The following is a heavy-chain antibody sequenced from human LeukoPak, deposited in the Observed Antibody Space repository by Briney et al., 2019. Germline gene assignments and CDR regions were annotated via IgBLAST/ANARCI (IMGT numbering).Heavy chain of an antibody. D-gene: IGHD4-23*01. CDR2: TYYRSKWYN. CDR1: GDSVSSNSAA. J-gene: IGHJ1*01. Sequence: SQTLSLTCAISGDSVSSNSAAWNWIRQSPSRGLEWLGRTYYRSKWYNDYAVSVKSRITINPDTSKNQFSLKLSSVTAADTAVYFCARYFDYGGNSRVFQHWGQGTLVTVSS. V-gene: IGHV6-1*01. CDR3: ARYFDYGGNSRVFQH.